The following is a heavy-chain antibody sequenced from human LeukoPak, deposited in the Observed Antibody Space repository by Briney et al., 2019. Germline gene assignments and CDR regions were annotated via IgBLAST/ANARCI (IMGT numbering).Heavy chain of an antibody. CDR3: AVAATIGAAAY. CDR2: INHSGST. V-gene: IGHV4-34*01. Sequence: SETLSLTCAVYGGSFSGYYWSWIRQPPGKGLEWIGEINHSGSTNYNPSLKSRVTISVDTSKNQFSLKLSSVTAADTAAYYCAVAATIGAAAYWGQGTLVTVSS. CDR1: GGSFSGYY. J-gene: IGHJ4*02. D-gene: IGHD5-24*01.